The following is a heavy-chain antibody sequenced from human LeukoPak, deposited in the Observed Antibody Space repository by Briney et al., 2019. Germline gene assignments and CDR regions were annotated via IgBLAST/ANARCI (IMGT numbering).Heavy chain of an antibody. Sequence: QTGGSLRLSCAASGFTFSSYAMHWVRQAPGKGLEWVAVISYDGSNKYYADSAKGRFTISRDNSKNTLYLQMNSLRAEDTAVYYCARDSEGQWLVLGVMDYWGQGTLVTVSS. CDR3: ARDSEGQWLVLGVMDY. CDR1: GFTFSSYA. CDR2: ISYDGSNK. D-gene: IGHD6-19*01. V-gene: IGHV3-30-3*01. J-gene: IGHJ4*02.